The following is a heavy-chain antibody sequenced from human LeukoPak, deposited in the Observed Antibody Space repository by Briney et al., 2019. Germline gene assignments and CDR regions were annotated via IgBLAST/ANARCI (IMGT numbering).Heavy chain of an antibody. J-gene: IGHJ4*02. Sequence: PGGSLRLSCAASGFTFSSYAMSWVRQAPGKGLEWVSAISGSGGSTYYADSVKGRFIISRDNSKNTLYLQMNSLRAEDTAVYYCARVRGNNYGALDYRGQGTLVTVSS. CDR3: ARVRGNNYGALDY. D-gene: IGHD5-18*01. CDR2: ISGSGGST. CDR1: GFTFSSYA. V-gene: IGHV3-23*01.